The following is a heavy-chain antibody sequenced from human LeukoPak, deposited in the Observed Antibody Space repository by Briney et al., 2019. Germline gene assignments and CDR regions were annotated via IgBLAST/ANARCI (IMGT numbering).Heavy chain of an antibody. V-gene: IGHV5-51*01. Sequence: GESLKISCKGSGYNFATFWIGGVRQMPGKGLEWMGFIYPGDSDTRYSPSFEGHVTFSADKSIDTAYLQWNSLKASDTAMYFCARDFFGSGEYFDNWGQGTLVTVSS. D-gene: IGHD3-10*01. CDR2: IYPGDSDT. CDR3: ARDFFGSGEYFDN. CDR1: GYNFATFW. J-gene: IGHJ4*02.